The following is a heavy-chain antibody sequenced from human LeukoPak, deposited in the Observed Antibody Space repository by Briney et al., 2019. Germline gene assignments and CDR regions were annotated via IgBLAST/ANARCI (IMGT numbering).Heavy chain of an antibody. CDR3: ARDAGYSGNSDY. D-gene: IGHD4-23*01. V-gene: IGHV3-7*01. Sequence: GGSLRLSCAASGFTFNMYWMTWVRQAPGKGLESVAYINKDGSDKYYVDSVKGRFTVSRDNAKNSLYLQMNSLRAEDTAVYYCARDAGYSGNSDYWGQGTLVTVSS. J-gene: IGHJ4*02. CDR2: INKDGSDK. CDR1: GFTFNMYW.